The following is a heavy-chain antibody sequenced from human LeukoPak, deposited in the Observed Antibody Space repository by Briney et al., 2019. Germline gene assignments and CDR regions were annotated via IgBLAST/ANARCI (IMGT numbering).Heavy chain of an antibody. J-gene: IGHJ3*02. V-gene: IGHV1-69*05. CDR3: AFKRGYDFWSGGRRDDAFDI. Sequence: ASVKVSCKASGGTFSSYAISWVRQAPGQGLEWMGGIIPIFGTANYAQKFQGRVTITTDESTSTAYMELSSLRSEDTAVYYCAFKRGYDFWSGGRRDDAFDIWGQGTMVTVSS. CDR2: IIPIFGTA. D-gene: IGHD3-3*01. CDR1: GGTFSSYA.